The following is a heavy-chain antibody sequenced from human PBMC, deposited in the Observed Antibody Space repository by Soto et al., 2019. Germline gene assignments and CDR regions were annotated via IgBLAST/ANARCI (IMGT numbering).Heavy chain of an antibody. V-gene: IGHV4-59*01. CDR1: GGSISDFY. D-gene: IGHD2-2*01. CDR2: IFYSGST. Sequence: SETLSLTCTVSGGSISDFYWSWVRQPPGKGLEWIGFIFYSGSTNYNPSLKSRVTISVDTSRNQFSLKLRSVTAADTAVYYCARARVGQYQPDKKPYYYYGLDVWGQATTVTVSS. J-gene: IGHJ6*02. CDR3: ARARVGQYQPDKKPYYYYGLDV.